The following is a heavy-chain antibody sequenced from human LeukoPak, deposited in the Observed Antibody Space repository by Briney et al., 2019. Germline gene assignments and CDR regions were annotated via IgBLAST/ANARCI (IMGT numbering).Heavy chain of an antibody. J-gene: IGHJ4*02. CDR3: AKVPSSTWGTFDS. Sequence: PGGSLRLSCAASGLTFSSYGMSWVRQAPGKGLDCVSVISGSDGYTYYADSVKGRFTISRDNSKNTLYLQMNSLRVEDTAIYYCAKVPSSTWGTFDSWGQGTLVIVSS. D-gene: IGHD6-13*01. V-gene: IGHV3-23*01. CDR1: GLTFSSYG. CDR2: ISGSDGYT.